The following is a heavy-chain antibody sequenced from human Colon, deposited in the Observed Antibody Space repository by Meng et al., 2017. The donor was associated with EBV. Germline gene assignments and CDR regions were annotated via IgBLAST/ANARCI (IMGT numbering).Heavy chain of an antibody. D-gene: IGHD2-8*02. Sequence: GQWVGTGGGPVKPEASRTLSRRAPGFTCTKNSMFWVWQTQGEGLGWESSSRSYGCAFSADTVEGRCTVSRANDASSLYLQIRGLRAEDTAVYFCVRGDYCPGGHYYVFDYWGQGTLVTVSS. CDR2: SRSYGCA. CDR3: VRGDYCPGGHYYVFDY. J-gene: IGHJ4*02. V-gene: IGHV3-21*01. CDR1: GFTCTKNS.